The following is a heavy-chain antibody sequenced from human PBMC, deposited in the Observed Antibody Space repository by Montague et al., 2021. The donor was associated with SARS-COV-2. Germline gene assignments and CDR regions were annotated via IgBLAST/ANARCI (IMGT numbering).Heavy chain of an antibody. CDR3: AGPDWLKH. Sequence: TRSPTCTVSGDSINSGSYYWSWIRQPAGKGLEWIGRIYTSGRTNYNPSLRSRINMSLDTSKSRFSLNLTSVTAADTAVYYCAGPDWLKHWGQGALVTVSS. V-gene: IGHV4-61*02. CDR1: GDSINSGSYY. CDR2: IYTSGRT. D-gene: IGHD3-9*01. J-gene: IGHJ1*01.